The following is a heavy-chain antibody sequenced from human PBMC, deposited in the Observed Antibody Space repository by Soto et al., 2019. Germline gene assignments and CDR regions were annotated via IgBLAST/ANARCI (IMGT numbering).Heavy chain of an antibody. CDR1: GGSSSSGGYY. V-gene: IGHV4-31*03. D-gene: IGHD6-6*01. CDR2: IYYSGST. J-gene: IGHJ6*03. Sequence: TLSLTCTVSGGSSSSGGYYWSWIRQHPGKGLEWIGYIYYSGSTYYNPSLKSRVTISVDTSKNQFSLKLSSVTAADTAVYYCARRAIAAALGMYYYYYMDVWGKGTTVTVSS. CDR3: ARRAIAAALGMYYYYYMDV.